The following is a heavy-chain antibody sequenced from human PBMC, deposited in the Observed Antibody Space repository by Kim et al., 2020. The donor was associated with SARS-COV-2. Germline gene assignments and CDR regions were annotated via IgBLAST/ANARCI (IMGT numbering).Heavy chain of an antibody. J-gene: IGHJ6*02. Sequence: KGRFTISRDNSKNSLYLQMNSLRTEDTALYYCAKDLVVPAPGYYYYGMDVWGQGTTVTVSS. D-gene: IGHD2-2*01. CDR3: AKDLVVPAPGYYYYGMDV. V-gene: IGHV3-43*01.